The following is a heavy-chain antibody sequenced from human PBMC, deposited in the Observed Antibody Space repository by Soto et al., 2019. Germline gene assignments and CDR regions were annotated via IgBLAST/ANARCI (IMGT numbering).Heavy chain of an antibody. J-gene: IGHJ4*02. CDR3: ARGRSNFDY. CDR1: GFTFSSYE. D-gene: IGHD1-26*01. V-gene: IGHV3-48*03. CDR2: ITGSGNTI. Sequence: QPGRCLRLSCAAAGFTFSSYEMNCVRQAPGKGLEWVSYITGSGNTIYYADSVKGRFTISRDSAKNSMYLKMNSLRAVDTAVYYGARGRSNFDYCGQRPLVTVSS.